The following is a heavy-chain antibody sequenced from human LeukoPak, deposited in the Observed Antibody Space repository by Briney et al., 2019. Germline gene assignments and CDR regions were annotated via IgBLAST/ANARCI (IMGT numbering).Heavy chain of an antibody. D-gene: IGHD1-26*01. CDR1: GGSISSYY. CDR3: ARDHQGATLKNAFDI. Sequence: KPSETLSLTCTVSGGSISSYYWSWIRQPAGKGLEWIGRIYTSGSTNYNPSLKSRVTMSVDTSKNQFSLKLSSVTAADTAVYYCARDHQGATLKNAFDIWGQGTMVTVSS. CDR2: IYTSGST. J-gene: IGHJ3*02. V-gene: IGHV4-4*07.